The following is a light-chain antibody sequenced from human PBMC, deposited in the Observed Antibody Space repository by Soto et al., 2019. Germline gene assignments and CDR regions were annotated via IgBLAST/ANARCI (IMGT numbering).Light chain of an antibody. Sequence: QAVVTQPPSGSATPGQRVTISCSGSSSNIGGRFVYWYQHLPGTAPKLLIYSNNQRPSGVPDRFSGSKSGTSAFLAISGLRSGDEADYYCAAWDDSLSGPVFGGGTKLTVL. CDR2: SNN. V-gene: IGLV1-47*02. CDR3: AAWDDSLSGPV. CDR1: SSNIGGRF. J-gene: IGLJ2*01.